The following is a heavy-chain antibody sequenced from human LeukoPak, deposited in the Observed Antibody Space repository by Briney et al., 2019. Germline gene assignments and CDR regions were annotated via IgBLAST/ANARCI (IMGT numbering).Heavy chain of an antibody. D-gene: IGHD3-22*01. Sequence: ASVEVSCKASGGTFSSYAISWVRQAPGQGLEWMGGIIPIFGTANYAQKFQGRVTITTDGSTSTAYMELSSLRSEDTAVYYCAVGYYDSSGYRPIDYWGQGTLVTVSS. CDR2: IIPIFGTA. V-gene: IGHV1-69*05. J-gene: IGHJ4*02. CDR1: GGTFSSYA. CDR3: AVGYYDSSGYRPIDY.